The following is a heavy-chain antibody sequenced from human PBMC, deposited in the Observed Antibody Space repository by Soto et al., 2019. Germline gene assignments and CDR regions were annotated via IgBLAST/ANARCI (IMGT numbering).Heavy chain of an antibody. CDR1: GFTFSDYY. Sequence: GSLRLSCAASGFTFSDYYRSWIRQAPGKGLEWVSYISSSGSTIYYADSVKGRFTISRDNAKNSLYLQMNSLRAEDTAVYYCAREAPVSGLGGDYYYGMDVWGQGTTVTVSS. CDR2: ISSSGSTI. D-gene: IGHD2-15*01. V-gene: IGHV3-11*01. CDR3: AREAPVSGLGGDYYYGMDV. J-gene: IGHJ6*02.